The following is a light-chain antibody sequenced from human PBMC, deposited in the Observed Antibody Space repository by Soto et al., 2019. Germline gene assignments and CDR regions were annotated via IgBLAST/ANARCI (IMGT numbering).Light chain of an antibody. J-gene: IGKJ4*01. CDR3: QQYNNWLT. CDR1: QSVSRD. CDR2: SAS. V-gene: IGKV3D-15*01. Sequence: EIVMTQYPATLSVSPGERATLSCTASQSVSRDLAWYQQKPGQAPRLLIYSASTRATGIPARFSGSGSGTEFTLSISSLRSEDFAIFYCQQYNNWLTFGGGTKVEIK.